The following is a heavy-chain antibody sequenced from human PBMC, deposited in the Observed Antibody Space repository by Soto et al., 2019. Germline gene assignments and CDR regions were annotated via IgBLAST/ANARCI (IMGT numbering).Heavy chain of an antibody. CDR3: AKDPPWTVGPLAMDV. D-gene: IGHD2-2*01. CDR1: GFTFTFYA. CDR2: ITGSGDIT. J-gene: IGHJ6*02. Sequence: PGGSLRLSCAASGFTFTFYAMSWVRQAPGKGLQWVSGITGSGDITYYADSVKDRFTISRDNSKNTLYLQMNSLRAEDTAVYYCAKDPPWTVGPLAMDVWGQGTTVTVSS. V-gene: IGHV3-23*01.